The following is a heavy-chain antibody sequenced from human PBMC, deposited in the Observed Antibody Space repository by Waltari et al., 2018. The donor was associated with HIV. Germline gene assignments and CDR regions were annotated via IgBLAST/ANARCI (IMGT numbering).Heavy chain of an antibody. Sequence: EVKLVESGGGLVQPGGSLRLSCAASGFILSRYAMHWVRQAPGKGLEDVSGINAGGSYTYYTKSVNGRFTISRDNSRNTVYLQMGSLRVEDMAVYYCARGGTFSTSNFDYWGQGTLVTVSS. CDR3: ARGGTFSTSNFDY. D-gene: IGHD6-6*01. CDR2: INAGGSYT. V-gene: IGHV3-64*01. CDR1: GFILSRYA. J-gene: IGHJ4*02.